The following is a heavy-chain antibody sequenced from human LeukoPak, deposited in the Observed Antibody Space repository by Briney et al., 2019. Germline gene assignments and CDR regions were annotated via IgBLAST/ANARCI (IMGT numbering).Heavy chain of an antibody. CDR3: ARVTQSYGDADY. CDR1: GGSFSGYY. D-gene: IGHD4-17*01. V-gene: IGHV4-30-4*08. Sequence: SETLSLTCAVHGGSFSGYYWNWIRQPPGKGLEWIGYIYYSGSTYYNPSLKSRVTISVDTSKNQFSLKLSSVTAADTAVYYCARVTQSYGDADYWGQGTLVTVSS. J-gene: IGHJ4*02. CDR2: IYYSGST.